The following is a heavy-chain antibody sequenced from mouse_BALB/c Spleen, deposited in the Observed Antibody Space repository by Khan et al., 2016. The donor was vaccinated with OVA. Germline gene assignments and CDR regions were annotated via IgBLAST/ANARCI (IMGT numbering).Heavy chain of an antibody. J-gene: IGHJ2*01. Sequence: QVRLQQSGAELAKPGASVKMSCKASGYTFTSYWVHWVKQRPGQGLEWIGYINPSSNYTEHNQNFKDKATLTADKSSSTAYMQLSSLTSEDSAVYYCARDRIDYWGQGTTLTVSS. V-gene: IGHV1-7*01. CDR3: ARDRIDY. CDR1: GYTFTSYW. CDR2: INPSSNYT.